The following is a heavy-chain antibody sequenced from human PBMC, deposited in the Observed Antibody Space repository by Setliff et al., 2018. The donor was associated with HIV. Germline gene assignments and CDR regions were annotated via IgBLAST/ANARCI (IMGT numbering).Heavy chain of an antibody. V-gene: IGHV4-34*01. CDR3: ARERVSLTMVRGVIAHNFDY. Sequence: SETLSLTCAVYNGSFNGYYWSWIRQPPGKGLEWIGEINHSGGTTYNPSLNGRVGISVDTSKNQFSLKLITLTVADTAVYYCARERVSLTMVRGVIAHNFDYWGQGTLVTVSS. D-gene: IGHD3-10*01. CDR2: INHSGGT. CDR1: NGSFNGYY. J-gene: IGHJ4*02.